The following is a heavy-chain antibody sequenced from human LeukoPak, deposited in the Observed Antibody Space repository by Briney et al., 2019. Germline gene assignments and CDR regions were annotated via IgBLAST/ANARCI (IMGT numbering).Heavy chain of an antibody. CDR3: ARTGYDSSGYATEFDY. V-gene: IGHV3-33*01. Sequence: PGRSLRLSCAASGFTFSSYGMHWVRQAPGKGLEWVAVIWYDGSNKYYADSVKGRFTISRDNSKNTLYLQMNSLRAEDTAVYYCARTGYDSSGYATEFDYWGQGTLVTVSS. D-gene: IGHD3-22*01. CDR2: IWYDGSNK. CDR1: GFTFSSYG. J-gene: IGHJ4*02.